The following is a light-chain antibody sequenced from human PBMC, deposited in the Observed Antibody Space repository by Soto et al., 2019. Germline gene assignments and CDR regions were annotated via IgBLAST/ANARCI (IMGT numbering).Light chain of an antibody. CDR2: DVS. V-gene: IGLV2-14*01. J-gene: IGLJ1*01. Sequence: QSVLTQPASVSGSPGQSITISCTGTSSDVGGYNYVSWYQQHPGKAPKLMIYDVSNRPSGVSNRFSGSKSGNTASLTISGLQAEDEADYYCGSYTISSTHVFGTGTKVTVL. CDR3: GSYTISSTHV. CDR1: SSDVGGYNY.